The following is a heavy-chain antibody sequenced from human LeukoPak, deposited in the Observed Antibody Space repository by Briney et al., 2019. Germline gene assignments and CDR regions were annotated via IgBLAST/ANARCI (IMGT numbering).Heavy chain of an antibody. CDR3: ARGEVKLGYDY. Sequence: EASVKVSCKASGYTFTDYYIHWVRQAPGQGLEWMGWIIPNSGGTNYAQKFQGRVTMTRDTSISTAYMELSRLRSDDTALYYRARGEVKLGYDYWGQGTLVTVSS. D-gene: IGHD5-12*01. J-gene: IGHJ4*02. CDR1: GYTFTDYY. CDR2: IIPNSGGT. V-gene: IGHV1-2*02.